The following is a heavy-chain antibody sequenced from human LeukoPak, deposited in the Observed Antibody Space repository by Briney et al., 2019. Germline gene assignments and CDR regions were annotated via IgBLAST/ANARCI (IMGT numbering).Heavy chain of an antibody. CDR1: GFTFSSYA. D-gene: IGHD2-2*01. V-gene: IGHV3-23*01. Sequence: GGSLRLSCAASGFTFSSYAMSWVRQAPGKGLEWVSAISGSGGSTYYADSVKGRFTISRDNSKNTLYLQMNSLRAEDTAVYYCAKDQDIVVVPAACFDYWGQGALVTVSS. J-gene: IGHJ4*02. CDR3: AKDQDIVVVPAACFDY. CDR2: ISGSGGST.